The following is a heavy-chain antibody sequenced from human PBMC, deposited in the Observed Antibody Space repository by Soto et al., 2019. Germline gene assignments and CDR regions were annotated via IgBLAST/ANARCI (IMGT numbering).Heavy chain of an antibody. V-gene: IGHV1-2*04. CDR2: INPNSGGT. CDR3: ARGAPAYDYVWGSYRPNYGMDV. J-gene: IGHJ6*02. D-gene: IGHD3-16*02. Sequence: QVQLVQSGAEVKKPGASVKVSCKASGYTFTGYYMHWVRQAPGQGLEWMGWINPNSGGTNYAQKFQGWVNMTRDTSISTAYMELSRLRSDDTAVYYCARGAPAYDYVWGSYRPNYGMDVWGQGTTVTVSS. CDR1: GYTFTGYY.